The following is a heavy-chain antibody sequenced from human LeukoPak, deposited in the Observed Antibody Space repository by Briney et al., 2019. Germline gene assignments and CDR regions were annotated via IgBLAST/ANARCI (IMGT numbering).Heavy chain of an antibody. Sequence: PSETLSLTCTGSGGSISSYYWSWIRQPAGKGLEWIGRIYTSGSTNYNPSLKSRVTMSVDTSKNQFSLKLSSVTAADTAVYYCARAGQYSSSWYYYYGMDVWGQGTTVTVSS. V-gene: IGHV4-4*07. J-gene: IGHJ6*02. CDR3: ARAGQYSSSWYYYYGMDV. CDR2: IYTSGST. CDR1: GGSISSYY. D-gene: IGHD6-13*01.